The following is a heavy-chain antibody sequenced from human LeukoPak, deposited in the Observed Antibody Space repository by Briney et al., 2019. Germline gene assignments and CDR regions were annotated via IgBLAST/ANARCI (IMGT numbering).Heavy chain of an antibody. D-gene: IGHD3-16*01. CDR1: AYTFTTFG. J-gene: IGHJ6*02. Sequence: ASVKVSCKAFAYTFTTFGVSWVRQVPGQGREWMGWISGYNGNTNYGQKVRGRVTMTTDTSTATAYMELRSLRSDDTAVYYCARETRRLYYEDYHGMDVWGQGTTVTVSS. CDR3: ARETRRLYYEDYHGMDV. V-gene: IGHV1-18*01. CDR2: ISGYNGNT.